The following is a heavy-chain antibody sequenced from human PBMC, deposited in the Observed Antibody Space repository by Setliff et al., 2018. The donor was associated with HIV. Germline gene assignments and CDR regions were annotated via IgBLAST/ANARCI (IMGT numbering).Heavy chain of an antibody. D-gene: IGHD3-16*01. J-gene: IGHJ5*01. CDR1: GFTFDDYA. Sequence: GSLRLSCAASGFTFDDYAMHWVRQSPGKGLEWVSLINWDGGSTYYSDSVKGRFTISRDNNKNTLYLQMDSLRAEDTAVYYCARGGANPSWFDSWGQGTLVTVSS. V-gene: IGHV3-43D*03. CDR2: INWDGGST. CDR3: ARGGANPSWFDS.